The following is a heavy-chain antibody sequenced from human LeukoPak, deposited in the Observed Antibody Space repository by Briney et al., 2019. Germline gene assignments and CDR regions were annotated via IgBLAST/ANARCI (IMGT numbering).Heavy chain of an antibody. V-gene: IGHV4-34*01. CDR2: INHSGST. D-gene: IGHD6-19*01. J-gene: IGHJ1*01. Sequence: SETLSLTCAVYGGSFSGYYWSWIRQPPGKGLEWIGEINHSGSTNYNPSLKSRVTISVDTSKNQFSLKLSSVTAADTAVYYCARRPLGYSSGWYFTEYFQHWGQGTLVTVSS. CDR3: ARRPLGYSSGWYFTEYFQH. CDR1: GGSFSGYY.